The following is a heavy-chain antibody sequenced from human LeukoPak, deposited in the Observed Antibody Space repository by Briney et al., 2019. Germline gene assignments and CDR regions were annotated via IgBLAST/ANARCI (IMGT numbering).Heavy chain of an antibody. Sequence: SETLSLTCTVSGVSISSDSYYWSWIRQPAGKGLEWIGRFYTSGTTNYNPSLKSRVTISVDTSKNQFSLKLRSVTAADTAMYYCARLGSGYCGGDCYTVYFDYWGQGTLVTVSS. CDR2: FYTSGTT. J-gene: IGHJ4*02. V-gene: IGHV4-61*02. CDR3: ARLGSGYCGGDCYTVYFDY. D-gene: IGHD2-21*02. CDR1: GVSISSDSYY.